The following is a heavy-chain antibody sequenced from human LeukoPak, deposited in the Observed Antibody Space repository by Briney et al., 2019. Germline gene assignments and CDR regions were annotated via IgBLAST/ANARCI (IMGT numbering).Heavy chain of an antibody. D-gene: IGHD5-18*01. CDR1: GFTFSSYW. CDR3: ARDTNQTWIQLWTAFDY. Sequence: GGSLRLSCAASGFTFSSYWMSWVRQAPGKGLEWVANIKQDGSEKYYVDSVKGRFTISRDNAKNSLYLQMNSLRAEDTAVYYCARDTNQTWIQLWTAFDYWGQGTLVTVSS. CDR2: IKQDGSEK. V-gene: IGHV3-7*01. J-gene: IGHJ4*02.